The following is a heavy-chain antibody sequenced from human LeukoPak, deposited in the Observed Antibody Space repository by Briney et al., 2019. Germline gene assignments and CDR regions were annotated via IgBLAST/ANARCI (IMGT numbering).Heavy chain of an antibody. CDR1: GYTLTSYD. Sequence: VKVSCKASGYTLTSYDINWVRQATGQGLEWMGWMNPNSGNTGYAQKFQGRVTMTRNTSISTAYMELSSLRSEDTAVYYCARRSLKMATIDYWGQGTLVTVSS. CDR2: MNPNSGNT. CDR3: ARRSLKMATIDY. V-gene: IGHV1-8*01. D-gene: IGHD5-24*01. J-gene: IGHJ4*02.